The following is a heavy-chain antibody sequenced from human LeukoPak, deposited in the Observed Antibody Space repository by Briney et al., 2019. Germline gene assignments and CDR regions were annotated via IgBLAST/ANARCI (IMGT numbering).Heavy chain of an antibody. V-gene: IGHV4-59*01. Sequence: SETLSLTCTVSGGSISSYYWSWIRQPPGKGLEWIGNIYYSGSTNYNPSLKSRVTLSVDTSKNQFSLKLNSVTAADTAVYYCARVPSGVHDCWGQGTLVTVSS. CDR1: GGSISSYY. J-gene: IGHJ4*02. CDR2: IYYSGST. CDR3: ARVPSGVHDC. D-gene: IGHD3-10*01.